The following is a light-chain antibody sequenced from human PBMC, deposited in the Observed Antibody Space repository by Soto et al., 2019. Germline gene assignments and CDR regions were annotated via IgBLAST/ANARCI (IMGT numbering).Light chain of an antibody. CDR1: QSITGN. CDR3: QQYGSSGT. V-gene: IGKV3-20*01. J-gene: IGKJ1*01. CDR2: GAS. Sequence: EIVMTQSPATLSVSPGEIATLSFRASQSITGNLTWYQQKPGQAPRLLIYGASNRATGIPDRFSGSGSGTDFTLTISRLEPEDFAVYYCQQYGSSGTFGQGTKVDNK.